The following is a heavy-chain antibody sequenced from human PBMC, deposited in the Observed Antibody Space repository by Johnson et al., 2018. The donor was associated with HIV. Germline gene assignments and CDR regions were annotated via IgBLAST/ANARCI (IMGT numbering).Heavy chain of an antibody. CDR3: AKPQLLADDIFNC. D-gene: IGHD6-19*01. CDR2: ISYDGSNK. CDR1: GFTFSSYA. J-gene: IGHJ3*01. Sequence: VQLVESGGGVVQPGRSLRLSCAASGFTFSSYAMHWVRQAPGKGLGWVAVISYDGSNKYYADSVKGRFTISRDNSKNTLSLQMNSLRAEDTGVYYCAKPQLLADDIFNCWGQGTMVIVSS. V-gene: IGHV3-30*04.